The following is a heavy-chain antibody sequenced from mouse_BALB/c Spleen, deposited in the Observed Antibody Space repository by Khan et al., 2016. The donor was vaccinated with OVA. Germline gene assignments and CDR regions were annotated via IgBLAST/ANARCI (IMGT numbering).Heavy chain of an antibody. J-gene: IGHJ2*01. Sequence: EVKLQESGPGLVKPSQSLSLTCTVTGYSITSGYAWNWIRQFPGNKLEWMGYISYSGGTSYTPSLTSRISITRDTSKHQFFLQLNSVTTEDTANYCCARGNYDGYCIDYWGQGTTLTVSS. CDR2: ISYSGGT. CDR1: GYSITSGYA. CDR3: ARGNYDGYCIDY. D-gene: IGHD1-2*01. V-gene: IGHV3-2*02.